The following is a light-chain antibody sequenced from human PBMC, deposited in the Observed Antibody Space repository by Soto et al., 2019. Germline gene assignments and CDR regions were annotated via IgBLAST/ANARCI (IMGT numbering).Light chain of an antibody. CDR1: QSISTK. CDR2: DTS. J-gene: IGKJ5*01. Sequence: EIVMTQSPATLYLSQGERACLCSWASQSISTKLAWYQHRPGQATSLLIYDTSTRADGIPARSSGSGSGTDFTLTIYSLQSEDFAVYYCQQYNTWRSITFGQGTRLEIK. CDR3: QQYNTWRSIT. V-gene: IGKV3-15*01.